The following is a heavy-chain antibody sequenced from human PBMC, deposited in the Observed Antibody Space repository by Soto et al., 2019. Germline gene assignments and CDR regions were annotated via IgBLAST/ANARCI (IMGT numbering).Heavy chain of an antibody. D-gene: IGHD4-17*01. CDR3: ARTPTVTTPNYFDY. CDR2: IYHSGST. V-gene: IGHV4-4*02. CDR1: DGSIRNHNW. Sequence: PSETLSLTCAVSDGSIRNHNWWSWVRQPPGKGLEWIGDIYHSGSTNSNPSLKSRVTISVDKSKNQFSLTLNSVTAADTAVYYCARTPTVTTPNYFDYWGQGTLVTVSS. J-gene: IGHJ4*02.